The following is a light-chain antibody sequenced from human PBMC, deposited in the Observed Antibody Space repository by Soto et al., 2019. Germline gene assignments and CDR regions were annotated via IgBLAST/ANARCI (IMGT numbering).Light chain of an antibody. CDR3: SSYRSSSTDV. CDR2: DVS. V-gene: IGLV2-14*01. CDR1: SSDVGDYNY. Sequence: QSALTQPASVSGSPGQSITISCTGTSSDVGDYNYVSWYQQQPGKAPKLMIYDVSNRPSGVSNRFSGSKSGNTASLTISGLQAEDEADYYCSSYRSSSTDVFGTGTKVTVL. J-gene: IGLJ1*01.